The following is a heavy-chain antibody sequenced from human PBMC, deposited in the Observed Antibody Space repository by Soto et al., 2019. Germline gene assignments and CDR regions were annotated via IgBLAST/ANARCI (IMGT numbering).Heavy chain of an antibody. CDR1: GFTFSSYG. D-gene: IGHD3-3*01. CDR3: AREGTIFGVVYYYGMDV. Sequence: PGGSLRLSCAASGFTFSSYGMHWVRQAPGKGLEWVAVIWYDGSNKYYADSVKGRFTISRDNSKNTLYLQMNSLRAEDTAVYYCAREGTIFGVVYYYGMDVWGQGTTVTVSS. J-gene: IGHJ6*02. V-gene: IGHV3-33*01. CDR2: IWYDGSNK.